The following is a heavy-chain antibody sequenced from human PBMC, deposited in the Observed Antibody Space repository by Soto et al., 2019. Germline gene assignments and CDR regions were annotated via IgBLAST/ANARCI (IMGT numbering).Heavy chain of an antibody. CDR2: ISYDGSNR. CDR1: GFTFSSFG. CDR3: AKGGVPADMPGYYYMDV. D-gene: IGHD2-2*01. Sequence: QVQLVESGGGVVQPGRSVRLSCAASGFTFSSFGMHWVRQAPGKGLEWVAIISYDGSNRYYGDSAKGRITISRDNSKNTVYLEMNSLRVEDTAVYYCAKGGVPADMPGYYYMDVWGKGIAVNISS. J-gene: IGHJ6*03. V-gene: IGHV3-30*18.